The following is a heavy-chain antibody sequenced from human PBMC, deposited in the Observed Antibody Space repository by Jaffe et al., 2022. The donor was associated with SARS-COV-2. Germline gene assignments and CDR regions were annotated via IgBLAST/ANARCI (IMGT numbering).Heavy chain of an antibody. V-gene: IGHV3-15*01. CDR2: IKSKTDGGTT. CDR3: TTVFRVVAATRGPYYYYGMDV. Sequence: EVQLVESGGGLVKPGGSLRLSCAASGFTFSNAWMSWVRQAPGKGLEWVGRIKSKTDGGTTDYAAPVKGRFTISRDDSKNTLYLQMNSLKTEDTAVYYCTTVFRVVAATRGPYYYYGMDVWGQGTTVTVSS. CDR1: GFTFSNAW. D-gene: IGHD2-15*01. J-gene: IGHJ6*02.